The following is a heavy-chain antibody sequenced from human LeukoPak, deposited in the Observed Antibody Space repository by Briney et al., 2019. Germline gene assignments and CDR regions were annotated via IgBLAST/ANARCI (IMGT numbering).Heavy chain of an antibody. CDR2: ISYDGSNK. CDR3: ARSSYTSWYALPEYYYYGWTS. J-gene: IGHJ6*02. D-gene: IGHD2-2*01. CDR1: GFTFSSYA. V-gene: IGHV3-30-3*01. Sequence: GRSLRLSCAASGFTFSSYAMHWVRQAPGKGLEWVAVISYDGSNKYYADSVKGRFTISRDNSKNTLYLQMNSLRAEDTAVYYCARSSYTSWYALPEYYYYGWTSGAKGPRSPSP.